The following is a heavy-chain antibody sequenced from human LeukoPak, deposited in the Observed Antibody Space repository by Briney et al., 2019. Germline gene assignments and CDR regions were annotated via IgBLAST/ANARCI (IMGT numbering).Heavy chain of an antibody. J-gene: IGHJ4*02. CDR3: AGSSGWWAHDY. V-gene: IGHV3-23*01. CDR1: GFTFTNYG. D-gene: IGHD6-19*01. Sequence: GGSLRLSCAASGFTFTNYGMTWVRQAPGKGLEWVSSISGSGTDTYYPDSVRGRFTISRDNSKRTLYVQMVSLRAEDTAIYYCAGSSGWWAHDYWGQGTLVTVSS. CDR2: ISGSGTDT.